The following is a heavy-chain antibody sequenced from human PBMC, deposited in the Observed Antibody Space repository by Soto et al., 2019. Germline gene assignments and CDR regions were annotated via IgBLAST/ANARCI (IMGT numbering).Heavy chain of an antibody. Sequence: SETLSLTCAVSGVSISSGNWWTWVRQSPQRGLEYIGEIFHDGTANYYPSFERRVAISVDTPKNQFSLKLTSVTAADTAIYFCARLVYDTRLNYMYFDFWGQGTLVTVSS. J-gene: IGHJ4*02. CDR1: GVSISSGNW. D-gene: IGHD3-10*01. CDR3: ARLVYDTRLNYMYFDF. CDR2: IFHDGTA. V-gene: IGHV4-4*02.